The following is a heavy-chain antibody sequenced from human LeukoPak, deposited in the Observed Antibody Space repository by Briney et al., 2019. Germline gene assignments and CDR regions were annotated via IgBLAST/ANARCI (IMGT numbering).Heavy chain of an antibody. CDR1: GFTFSSYS. CDR3: ARAPDGYEAFDI. CDR2: IYSGGRT. Sequence: GGSLRLSCAASGFTFSSYSMNWVRQAPGKGLEWVSVIYSGGRTYYADSVKGRFTTSRDNSKNTLYLQMNSLRAEDTAVYYRARAPDGYEAFDIWGQGTMVTVSS. J-gene: IGHJ3*02. V-gene: IGHV3-66*01. D-gene: IGHD3-22*01.